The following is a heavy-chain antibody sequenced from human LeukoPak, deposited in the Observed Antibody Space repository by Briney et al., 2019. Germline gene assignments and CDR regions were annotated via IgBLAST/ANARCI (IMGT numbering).Heavy chain of an antibody. Sequence: SETLSLTCTVSGYSISSGYYWGWIRQPPGKGLEWIGSIYHSGSTYYNPSLKSRVTISVDTSKNQFSLKLSSVTAADTAVYYCAGNFYGSGSYYSEDRYWGQGTLVTVSS. CDR3: AGNFYGSGSYYSEDRY. D-gene: IGHD3-10*01. CDR1: GYSISSGYY. V-gene: IGHV4-38-2*02. J-gene: IGHJ4*02. CDR2: IYHSGST.